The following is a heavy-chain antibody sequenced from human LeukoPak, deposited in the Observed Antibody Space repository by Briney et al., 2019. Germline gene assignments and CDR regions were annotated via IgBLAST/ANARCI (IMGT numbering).Heavy chain of an antibody. J-gene: IGHJ4*02. Sequence: ASVKVSCKASGYTFTGYYMHWVRQAPGQGLEWMGWINPNSGGTNYAQKFQGRVTMTRDTSISTAYMELSRLRSDDTAVYYCARKKILFRSARYDSSGYSYYFDYWGPGTLVTVSS. CDR1: GYTFTGYY. V-gene: IGHV1-2*02. D-gene: IGHD3-22*01. CDR2: INPNSGGT. CDR3: ARKKILFRSARYDSSGYSYYFDY.